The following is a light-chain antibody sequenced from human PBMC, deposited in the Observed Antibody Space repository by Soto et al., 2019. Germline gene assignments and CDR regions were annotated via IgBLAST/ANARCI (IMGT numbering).Light chain of an antibody. J-gene: IGKJ1*01. CDR2: GAS. CDR1: HSVSSN. Sequence: EIVLTPSPATLSVSPVERATLSCRASHSVSSNLAWYQQRPGQAPRLLISGASTRATGIPARFSGSGSGTEFTLTISSLQSADFGVYYCQQYHNWPQTFGQGTKVDIK. CDR3: QQYHNWPQT. V-gene: IGKV3-15*01.